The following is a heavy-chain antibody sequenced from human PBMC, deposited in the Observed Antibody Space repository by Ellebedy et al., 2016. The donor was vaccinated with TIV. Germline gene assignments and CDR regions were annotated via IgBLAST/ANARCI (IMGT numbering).Heavy chain of an antibody. CDR1: GYTFNRHA. CDR2: INTDTGHA. V-gene: IGHV1-3*04. D-gene: IGHD6-19*01. J-gene: IGHJ4*02. Sequence: AASVKVSCKASGYTFNRHAIHWVRQVPGQRPEWMGWINTDTGHAEYSKNFQDRVTIGRDTSASTAYMEVSSLTSEDTAVYYCARDGGVGWYSLDWGQGTLITVSS. CDR3: ARDGGVGWYSLD.